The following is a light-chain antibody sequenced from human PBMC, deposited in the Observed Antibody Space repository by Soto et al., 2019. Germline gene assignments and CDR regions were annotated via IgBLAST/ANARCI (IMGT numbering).Light chain of an antibody. J-gene: IGKJ4*01. CDR3: QHGSNWTPLT. V-gene: IGKV3-11*01. Sequence: EIVLTQSPVTLSLSPGETATLSCRASQSVGTYLAWYQLKSGQAPRLLIYEASKRATGIPARFSGRGSGTDVTLTISSLEPVDFALYYCQHGSNWTPLTFGGETKEDIK. CDR2: EAS. CDR1: QSVGTY.